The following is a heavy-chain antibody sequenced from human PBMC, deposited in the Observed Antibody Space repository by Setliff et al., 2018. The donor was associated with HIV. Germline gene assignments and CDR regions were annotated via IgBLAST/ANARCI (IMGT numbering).Heavy chain of an antibody. V-gene: IGHV4-39*01. D-gene: IGHD1-26*01. CDR2: IYFSGRT. CDR1: GGSISSSSYY. J-gene: IGHJ4*02. CDR3: ATSEWELTDFDY. Sequence: SETLSLTCTVFGGSISSSSYYWGWIRQPPGKMLEWIGSIYFSGRTYYNPSLKSRVTMSVDTSKHQFSLNLNSVTAADTAVYFCATSEWELTDFDYWGQGTLVTVSS.